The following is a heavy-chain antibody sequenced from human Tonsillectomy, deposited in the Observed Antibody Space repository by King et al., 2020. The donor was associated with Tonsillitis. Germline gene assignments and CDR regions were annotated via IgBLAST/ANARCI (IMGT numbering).Heavy chain of an antibody. CDR1: GGSISSGGYS. Sequence: VQLQESGPGLVKPSQTLSHTCAVSGGSISSGGYSWSWIRQPPRKGLEWIGYIYYSGSTYYNPSLKSRVTISVDTSKNQFSLKLSSVTAADTDVYYCAIGGRYDSSGYYSDAFDIWGQGTMVTVSS. D-gene: IGHD3-22*01. J-gene: IGHJ3*02. V-gene: IGHV4-30-4*07. CDR2: IYYSGST. CDR3: AIGGRYDSSGYYSDAFDI.